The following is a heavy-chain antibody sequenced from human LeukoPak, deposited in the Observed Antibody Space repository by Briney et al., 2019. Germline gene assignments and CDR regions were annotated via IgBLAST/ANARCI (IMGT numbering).Heavy chain of an antibody. CDR2: IYYSGST. J-gene: IGHJ3*02. Sequence: PQTLSLTCTVSGGSISSGDYYWSWIRQPPGKGLEWIGYIYYSGSTYYNPSLKSRVTISVDTSKNQFSLKLSSVTAADTAVYYCAKGKWLVRGAFDIWGQGTMVTVSS. CDR1: GGSISSGDYY. D-gene: IGHD3-10*01. V-gene: IGHV4-30-4*01. CDR3: AKGKWLVRGAFDI.